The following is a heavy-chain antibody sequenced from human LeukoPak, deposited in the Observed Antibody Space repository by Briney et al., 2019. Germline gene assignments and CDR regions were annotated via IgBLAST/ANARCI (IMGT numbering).Heavy chain of an antibody. J-gene: IGHJ5*02. CDR3: ARVAGWHWFDP. CDR2: IRPSGDNT. CDR1: GFTFSSYD. Sequence: GGAPRLSCAASGFTFSSYDMTWVRQAPGRGLEWVSSIRPSGDNTYYGDSVKGRFAISRDNSKNTVYLQMNNMRVDDTAVYYCARVAGWHWFDPWGQGTLVTVSS. D-gene: IGHD6-19*01. V-gene: IGHV3-23*01.